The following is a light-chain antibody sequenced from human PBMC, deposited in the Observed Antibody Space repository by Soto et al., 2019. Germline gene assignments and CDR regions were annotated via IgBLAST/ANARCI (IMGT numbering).Light chain of an antibody. V-gene: IGKV3-11*01. CDR2: DAS. Sequence: EIVLTQSPATLSLSPGERATLSCRASQSLSTYLAWYRQKPGQAPRLLIYDASNRATGIPARFSGSVSGTDFTLTISSLEPEDFAVYYCQQRSNWPFTFGGGTKVEIK. CDR1: QSLSTY. CDR3: QQRSNWPFT. J-gene: IGKJ4*01.